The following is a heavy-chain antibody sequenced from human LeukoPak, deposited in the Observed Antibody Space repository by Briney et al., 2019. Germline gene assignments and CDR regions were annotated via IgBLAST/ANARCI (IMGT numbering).Heavy chain of an antibody. D-gene: IGHD5-18*01. CDR2: INRGGGST. V-gene: IGHV1-46*01. Sequence: ASVNLSCKASGYTFTIYYIHWVRQAPGQGLERMRLINRGGGSTRYAQKFQGRVTMTRDTSTSTVYMELSSLRSEDTAVYYCARVSGYSYGRFFDYWGQGTLVTVSS. CDR3: ARVSGYSYGRFFDY. CDR1: GYTFTIYY. J-gene: IGHJ4*02.